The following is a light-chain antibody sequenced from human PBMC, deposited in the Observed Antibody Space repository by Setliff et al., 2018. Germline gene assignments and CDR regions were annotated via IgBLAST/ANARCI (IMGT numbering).Light chain of an antibody. Sequence: QSALAQPASVSGSPGQSITISCTGTSSDVGSYNLVSWYQQHPGKAPKLMIYEVSKRPSGVSNRFSGSKSGNTASLTISGLQAEDEADYYCVTWDSSLSVVLFGGGTKVTVL. J-gene: IGLJ2*01. CDR2: EVS. CDR1: SSDVGSYNL. CDR3: VTWDSSLSVVL. V-gene: IGLV2-23*02.